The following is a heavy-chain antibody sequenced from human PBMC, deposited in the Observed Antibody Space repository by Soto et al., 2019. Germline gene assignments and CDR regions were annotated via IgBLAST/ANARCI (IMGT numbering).Heavy chain of an antibody. J-gene: IGHJ4*02. V-gene: IGHV3-30-3*01. D-gene: IGHD4-4*01. CDR3: ARSHSPVTTIYLDY. Sequence: QVQLVESGGGVVQPGRSLRLSCAASGFTFSSYAMHWVRQAPGKGLEWVAVISYDGSNEYYAGSVKGRFTISRDNSKNTLYLQMNSLRAEDTAVYYCARSHSPVTTIYLDYWGQGTLVTVSS. CDR2: ISYDGSNE. CDR1: GFTFSSYA.